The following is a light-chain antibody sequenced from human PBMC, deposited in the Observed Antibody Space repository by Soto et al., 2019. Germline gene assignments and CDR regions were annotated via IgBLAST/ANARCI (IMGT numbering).Light chain of an antibody. V-gene: IGLV1-40*01. CDR2: GNS. Sequence: QLVLTQPPSLSGAPGQRVTISCTGSSSKIGAGYDVHWYQQLPGTAPKLLIYGNSNRPSGVPDRFSGSKSGTSASLAITGLQAEDEADYYCQSYDSSLSGVVFGGGTKLTVL. CDR3: QSYDSSLSGVV. J-gene: IGLJ2*01. CDR1: SSKIGAGYD.